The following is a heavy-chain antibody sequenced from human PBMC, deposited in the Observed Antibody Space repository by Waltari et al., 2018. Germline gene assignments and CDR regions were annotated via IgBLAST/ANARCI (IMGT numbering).Heavy chain of an antibody. J-gene: IGHJ4*02. CDR2: SSGDGRRT. CDR1: GFTFSSYW. D-gene: IGHD3-9*01. Sequence: EVQLVESGGGLVQPGGSLRLSCAASGFTFSSYWMHWVRQAPGKGLVWVARSSGDGRRTYCADSVKGRFTISRDNAKNTLYLQMNSLSAEDTAIYYCARGHLTGYCNDYWGQGTLVTVSS. CDR3: ARGHLTGYCNDY. V-gene: IGHV3-74*01.